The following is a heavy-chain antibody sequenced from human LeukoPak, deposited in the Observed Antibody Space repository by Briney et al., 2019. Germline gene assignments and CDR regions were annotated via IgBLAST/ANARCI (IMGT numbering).Heavy chain of an antibody. V-gene: IGHV3-30*02. CDR3: AKGAWAADGPMGNNFAS. D-gene: IGHD6-13*01. CDR2: IRYDESDK. CDR1: GFMFTDYG. J-gene: IGHJ4*02. Sequence: PGGSLRLSCAASGFMFTDYGMHWVRQAPGKGLEWVAFIRYDESDKYYADSVKGRFTISRDNSKNTLTLQMNSLKTEDTSIYFCAKGAWAADGPMGNNFASWGQGTLVTVSS.